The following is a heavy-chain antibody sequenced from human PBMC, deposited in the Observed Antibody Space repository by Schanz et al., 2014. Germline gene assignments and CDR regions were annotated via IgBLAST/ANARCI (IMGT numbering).Heavy chain of an antibody. D-gene: IGHD1-1*01. Sequence: EVQLLESGGGWVQPGGSLRLSCAASGFTFSSYWMHWVRQVPGKGLVWVSRIKSDGSSTSYADSVKGRFTISRDDAKKSMYLQMNNLRAEDTALYYCARDRRNADLDYWGQGTLVTVSS. V-gene: IGHV3-74*01. CDR1: GFTFSSYW. J-gene: IGHJ4*02. CDR2: IKSDGSST. CDR3: ARDRRNADLDY.